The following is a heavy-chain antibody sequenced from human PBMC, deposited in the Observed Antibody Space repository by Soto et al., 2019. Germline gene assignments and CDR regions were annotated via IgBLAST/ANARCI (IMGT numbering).Heavy chain of an antibody. CDR2: IYSSGNT. CDR1: GGSSQIGDYY. J-gene: IGHJ5*02. CDR3: ARRVPGGGERFDP. Sequence: GGSSQIGDYYWTWIRQPPGKDLEWIGYIYSSGNTNYNPSLMSRVTMSKDTSKNQFSLNLRSVTAADTAVYYCARRVPGGGERFDPWGRGTLVTVSS. D-gene: IGHD3-16*01. V-gene: IGHV4-30-4*01.